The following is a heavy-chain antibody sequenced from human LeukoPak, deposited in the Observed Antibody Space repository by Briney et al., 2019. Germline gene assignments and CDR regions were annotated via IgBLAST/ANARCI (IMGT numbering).Heavy chain of an antibody. Sequence: ASVKVSCKASGYTFTGYYMHWVRQAPGQGLEWMGWINPNSGGTNYAQKFQGRVTMTRDTSISTAYMELSRLRSDDTAVYYCARASTYYDFWSGYCFDYWGQGILVTVSS. CDR2: INPNSGGT. V-gene: IGHV1-2*02. CDR1: GYTFTGYY. CDR3: ARASTYYDFWSGYCFDY. J-gene: IGHJ4*02. D-gene: IGHD3-3*01.